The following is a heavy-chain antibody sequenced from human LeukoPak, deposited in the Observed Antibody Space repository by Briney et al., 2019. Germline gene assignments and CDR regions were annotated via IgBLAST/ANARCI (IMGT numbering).Heavy chain of an antibody. CDR1: GYTFTSYV. Sequence: ASVKVSCKASGYTFTSYVISWVRQAPGQGLEWMGWIDVYTGNANYAQMLQGRVTMTTDTSTSTAYMELRSLRSDDTAVFYCAREGDYGAFDTWGQGTMVTVSS. J-gene: IGHJ3*02. CDR3: AREGDYGAFDT. CDR2: IDVYTGNA. V-gene: IGHV1-18*01. D-gene: IGHD4-17*01.